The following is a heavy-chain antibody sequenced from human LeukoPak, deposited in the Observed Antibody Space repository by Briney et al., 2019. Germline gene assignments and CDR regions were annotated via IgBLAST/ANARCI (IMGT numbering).Heavy chain of an antibody. CDR3: ARGGMTTVTTPWWY. CDR1: GYTFTSYG. V-gene: IGHV1-18*01. CDR2: ISAYNGNT. D-gene: IGHD4-17*01. J-gene: IGHJ4*02. Sequence: ASVKLSCKASGYTFTSYGITWVRHAPGQGLEWMGWISAYNGNTNYAQKLKGRVTIITDSTTNTAHMELWSMRSDDTAVYCGARGGMTTVTTPWWYWGQGTLVTVSS.